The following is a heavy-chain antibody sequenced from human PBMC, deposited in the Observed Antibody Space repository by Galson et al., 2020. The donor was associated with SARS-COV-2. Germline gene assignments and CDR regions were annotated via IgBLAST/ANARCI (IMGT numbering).Heavy chain of an antibody. CDR3: ASSDSSSAYDY. D-gene: IGHD3-22*01. CDR2: ISISTSHI. V-gene: IGHV3-21*01. CDR1: GFTFSSYS. Sequence: GGSLRLSCAASGFTFSSYSMNWVRQAPGKGLEWVSSISISTSHIYYADSVKGRFTISRANAKNSVYLQMNSLRAEETAVYYCASSDSSSAYDYWGQGTLVTVSS. J-gene: IGHJ4*02.